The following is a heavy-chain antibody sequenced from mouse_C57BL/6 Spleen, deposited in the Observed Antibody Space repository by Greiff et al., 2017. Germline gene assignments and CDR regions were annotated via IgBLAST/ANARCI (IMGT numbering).Heavy chain of an antibody. J-gene: IGHJ1*03. D-gene: IGHD1-1*01. V-gene: IGHV1-53*01. CDR1: GYTFTSYW. CDR3: ARVITTVVYWYFDV. Sequence: QVQLKQSGTELVKPGASVKLSCKASGYTFTSYWMHWVKQRPGQGLEWIGNINPSNGGTNYNEKFKSKATLTVDKSSSTAYMQLSSLTSEDSAVYYCARVITTVVYWYFDVWGTGTTVTVSS. CDR2: INPSNGGT.